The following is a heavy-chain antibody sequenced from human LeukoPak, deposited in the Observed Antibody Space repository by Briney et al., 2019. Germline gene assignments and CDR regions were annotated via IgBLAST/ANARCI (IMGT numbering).Heavy chain of an antibody. Sequence: PGGSLRLSCAASGFTFSSYAMHWVRQAPGKGLEWVAVISYDGSNKYYADSVKGRFTISRDNSKNTLYLQMNSLRAEDTAVYYCARDDSSGRGPASIDYWGQGTLVTVSS. CDR1: GFTFSSYA. CDR2: ISYDGSNK. CDR3: ARDDSSGRGPASIDY. D-gene: IGHD3-22*01. V-gene: IGHV3-30-3*01. J-gene: IGHJ4*02.